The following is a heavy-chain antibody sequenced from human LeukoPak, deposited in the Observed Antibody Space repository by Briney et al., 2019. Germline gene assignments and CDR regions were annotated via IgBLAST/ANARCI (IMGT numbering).Heavy chain of an antibody. Sequence: ASVKVSCKASGYTFTSYDINWVRQATGQGLEWMGWINPPSGNTGYAQKFQGRVTMTRDTSINTAYMELSSLRAEDTAVYYCARDPAYCNTTNCFEGGAFDIWGQGTMVTVSS. J-gene: IGHJ3*02. CDR2: INPPSGNT. D-gene: IGHD2-2*01. V-gene: IGHV1-8*01. CDR1: GYTFTSYD. CDR3: ARDPAYCNTTNCFEGGAFDI.